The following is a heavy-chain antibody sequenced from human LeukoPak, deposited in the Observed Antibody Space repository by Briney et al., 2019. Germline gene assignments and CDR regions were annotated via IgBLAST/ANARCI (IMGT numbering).Heavy chain of an antibody. CDR3: GMSGDRVPLQDDVFDV. CDR2: IYPGDSGP. CDR1: GYSFTSYC. J-gene: IGHJ3*01. V-gene: IGHV5-51*01. D-gene: IGHD1-26*01. Sequence: GESLKISCKVSGYSFTSYCIGWVRQLRGKGLEWVGIIYPGDSGPTESPSLQGQVTISVDKSINTAYLQWSSLQASDTAMYYCGMSGDRVPLQDDVFDVWGQGTMVTVST.